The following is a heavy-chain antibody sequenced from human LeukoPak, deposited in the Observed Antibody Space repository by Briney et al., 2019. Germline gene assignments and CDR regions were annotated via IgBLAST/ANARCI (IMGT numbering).Heavy chain of an antibody. V-gene: IGHV4-61*01. Sequence: SQTLSLTCTVSGGSISSDNYYWSWIRQPPGKGLEWIGYIFHSGSTNYNPSLKSRVTISVDTSKNQFSLRLRPVTAADTAVYYCARSRATLSFYYMGVWGKGTTVTVSS. J-gene: IGHJ6*03. CDR1: GGSISSDNYY. CDR3: ARSRATLSFYYMGV. D-gene: IGHD1-26*01. CDR2: IFHSGST.